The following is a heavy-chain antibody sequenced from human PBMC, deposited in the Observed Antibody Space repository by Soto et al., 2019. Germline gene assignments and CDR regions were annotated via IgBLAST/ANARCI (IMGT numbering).Heavy chain of an antibody. CDR2: INPSGGST. V-gene: IGHV1-46*01. D-gene: IGHD2-15*01. Sequence: XSVQGSFGASGYTFTSYYMPWVRQDPGQGLEWMGIINPSGGSTSYAQKFQGRVAMTRDTSTSTVYMEVSSLRSEDTTRLCCARGIGKDRDVWGQGPTVTVSS. J-gene: IGHJ6*01. CDR3: ARGIGKDRDV. CDR1: GYTFTSYY.